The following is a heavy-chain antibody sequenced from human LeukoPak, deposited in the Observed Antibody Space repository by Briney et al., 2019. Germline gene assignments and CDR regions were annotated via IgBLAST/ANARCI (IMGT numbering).Heavy chain of an antibody. CDR3: ARDTTYCSGGSCYSASMGD. J-gene: IGHJ4*02. CDR1: GGTFSSYA. V-gene: IGHV1-69*13. CDR2: IIPIFDTA. D-gene: IGHD2-15*01. Sequence: SVRVSCKASGGTFSSYAISWVRQAPGQGLEWMGGIIPIFDTANYAQKFQGRVTITADESTSTAYMELSSLRSEDTAVYYCARDTTYCSGGSCYSASMGDWGQGTLVTVSS.